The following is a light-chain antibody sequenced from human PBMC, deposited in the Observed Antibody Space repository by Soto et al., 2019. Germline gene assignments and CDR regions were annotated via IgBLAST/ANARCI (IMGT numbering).Light chain of an antibody. CDR2: DAS. CDR1: QSVSSY. Sequence: EIVLTQSPATLSLSPGERDTISCRASQSVSSYLAWYQQKPGQAPRLLIYDASNRATGIPARFSGSGSETDFTLTISSLEPEDFAVYYCQQRSNWPPFTFGPGTKVDIK. CDR3: QQRSNWPPFT. J-gene: IGKJ3*01. V-gene: IGKV3-11*01.